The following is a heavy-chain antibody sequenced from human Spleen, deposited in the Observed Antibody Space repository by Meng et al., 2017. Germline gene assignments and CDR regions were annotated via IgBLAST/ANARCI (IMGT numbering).Heavy chain of an antibody. CDR2: ISPSNGNT. V-gene: IGHV1-18*01. CDR1: GYTFISLS. CDR3: ASRNRGYDPGYDY. J-gene: IGHJ4*02. D-gene: IGHD5-12*01. Sequence: ASVKVSCKASGYTFISLSINWMRQAPGQGLEWMGWISPSNGNTNYAQNIQGRVTMTTDTSTTTAYMELSSLRSEDTAVYYCASRNRGYDPGYDYWGQGTLVTVSS.